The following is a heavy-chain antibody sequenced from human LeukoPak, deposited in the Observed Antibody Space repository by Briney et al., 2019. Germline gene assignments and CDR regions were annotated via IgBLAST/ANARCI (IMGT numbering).Heavy chain of an antibody. V-gene: IGHV3-21*01. Sequence: GGSLGLSCAASGFTLSSYTMNWVRQAPGKGLEWVSSITSSGIYIYYADSVKGRFTISRDNAKNSLFLQMNSLRAEDTAVYYCAREDDYWGQGTLVTVSS. J-gene: IGHJ4*02. CDR3: AREDDY. CDR2: ITSSGIYI. CDR1: GFTLSSYT.